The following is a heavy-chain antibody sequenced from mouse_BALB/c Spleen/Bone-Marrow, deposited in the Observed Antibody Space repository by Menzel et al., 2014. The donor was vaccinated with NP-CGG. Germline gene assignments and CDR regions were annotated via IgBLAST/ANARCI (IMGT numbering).Heavy chain of an antibody. CDR2: ISTYYGDA. J-gene: IGHJ2*01. D-gene: IGHD2-1*01. CDR3: AREGNGNLDY. CDR1: GYTFTDYA. V-gene: IGHV1S137*01. Sequence: VQLQQSGAELVRPGVSAKISCKGSGYTFTDYAMHWVKQSHAKSLEWIGVISTYYGDASYNQKFKGKATMTVDKSSSTAYMELARLTSEDSAIYYCAREGNGNLDYWGQGTTLTVSS.